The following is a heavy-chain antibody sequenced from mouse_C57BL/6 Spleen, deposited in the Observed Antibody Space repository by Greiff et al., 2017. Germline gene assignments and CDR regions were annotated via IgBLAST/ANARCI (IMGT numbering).Heavy chain of an antibody. Sequence: VQLQQSGAELAKPGASVKLSCKASGYTFTSYWMHWVQQRPGQGLEWIGYINPSSGYTKYTPKFKDKATLTADKSSSTAYMQLSSLTYEDSAGDYCASTNCDEWGQGTTLTVAA. CDR2: INPSSGYT. J-gene: IGHJ2*01. V-gene: IGHV1-7*01. CDR1: GYTFTSYW. CDR3: ASTNCDE.